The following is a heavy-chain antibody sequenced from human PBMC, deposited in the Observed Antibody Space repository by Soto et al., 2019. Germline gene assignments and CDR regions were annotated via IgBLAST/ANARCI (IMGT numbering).Heavy chain of an antibody. Sequence: SETLSLTCIVSNGSISSRSSYWGWIRQTPGKGLEWIGSIYYIGNTYYNPSLKSRVTISTDTSKTQFSLKMNSVTAADTAVYYCARLIVATIQGYFDYWGQGTLVTVSS. CDR1: NGSISSRSSY. CDR2: IYYIGNT. CDR3: ARLIVATIQGYFDY. J-gene: IGHJ4*02. D-gene: IGHD5-12*01. V-gene: IGHV4-39*01.